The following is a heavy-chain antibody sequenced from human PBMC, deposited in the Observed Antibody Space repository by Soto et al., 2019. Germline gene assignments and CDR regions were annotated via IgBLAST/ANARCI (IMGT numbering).Heavy chain of an antibody. V-gene: IGHV3-23*01. CDR1: GFTFSSYA. CDR2: ISGSGGST. CDR3: AKRWQQLGSYYFDY. J-gene: IGHJ4*02. D-gene: IGHD6-13*01. Sequence: QAGGSLRLSCAASGFTFSSYAMSWVRQAPGKGLEWVSAISGSGGSTYYADSVKGRFTISRDNSKNTLYLQMNSLRAEDTAVYYCAKRWQQLGSYYFDYWGQGTLVTVSS.